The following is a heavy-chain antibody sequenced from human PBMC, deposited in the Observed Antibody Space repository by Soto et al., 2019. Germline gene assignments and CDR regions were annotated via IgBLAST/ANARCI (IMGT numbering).Heavy chain of an antibody. CDR3: ARGGMTAIRDAFDI. Sequence: GGSLRLSCAASGFTFSDYYMSWIRQAPGKGLEWVSYISSSGSTIYYADSVKGRFTISRDNSKNTLYLQMNSLRAEDTAVYYCARGGMTAIRDAFDIWGQGTMVTVSS. J-gene: IGHJ3*02. CDR1: GFTFSDYY. V-gene: IGHV3-11*04. CDR2: ISSSGSTI. D-gene: IGHD2-21*02.